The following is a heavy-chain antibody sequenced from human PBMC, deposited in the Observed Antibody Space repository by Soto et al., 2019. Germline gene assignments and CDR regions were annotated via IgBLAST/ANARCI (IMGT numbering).Heavy chain of an antibody. J-gene: IGHJ6*02. CDR3: ALPLLYYYGMDV. CDR2: ISGSGGST. V-gene: IGHV3-23*01. CDR1: GFTFSSYA. D-gene: IGHD3-10*01. Sequence: GGSLRLSCAASGFTFSSYAMSWVRQAPGKGLEWVSAISGSGGSTYYADSVKGRFTISRDNSKNTLYLQMNSLRAEDTAVYYCALPLLYYYGMDVWGQGTTVTVSS.